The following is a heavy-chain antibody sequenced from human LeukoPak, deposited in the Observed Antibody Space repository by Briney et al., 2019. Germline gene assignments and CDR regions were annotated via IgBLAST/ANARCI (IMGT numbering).Heavy chain of an antibody. J-gene: IGHJ4*02. CDR2: ISGGGGSI. V-gene: IGHV3-23*01. Sequence: PGGSLRLSCAASGFTFSSYWMSWVRQAPGKGLEWVSAISGGGGSIYYADSVKGRFTISRDNSNNTLYLQMNSLRAEDTAVYYCAKGVPAAIHYFDYWGQGTLVTVSS. D-gene: IGHD2-2*02. CDR3: AKGVPAAIHYFDY. CDR1: GFTFSSYW.